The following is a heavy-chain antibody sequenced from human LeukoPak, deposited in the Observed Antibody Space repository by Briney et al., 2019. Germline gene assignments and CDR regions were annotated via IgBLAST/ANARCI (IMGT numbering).Heavy chain of an antibody. CDR3: ARGGGSYDAFDI. CDR1: GFTVSSNY. CDR2: IYSGGST. J-gene: IGHJ3*02. V-gene: IGHV3-53*01. D-gene: IGHD1-26*01. Sequence: GGSLRLSCAASGFTVSSNYMSWVRQAPGKGLEWVSVIYSGGSTYYADSVKGRFTISRDNAKNSLYLRMNSLRAEDTAVYYCARGGGSYDAFDIWGQGTMVTVSS.